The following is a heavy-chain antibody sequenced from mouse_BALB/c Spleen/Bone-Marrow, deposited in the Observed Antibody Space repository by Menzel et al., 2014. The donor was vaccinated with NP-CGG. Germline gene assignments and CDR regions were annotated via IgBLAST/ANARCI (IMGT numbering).Heavy chain of an antibody. CDR1: GYAFSNHG. J-gene: IGHJ4*01. Sequence: QVQLQQSGAEVMRPGSSVNISCKASGYAFSNHGMNWVKQRPGQGLEWIGQIYPGDGDTNYNGKFKGRVTLTADKSSSTAYMQLSSLTSEDSAVYFCASVYDYGRGYAMDYWGQGTSVTVSS. CDR3: ASVYDYGRGYAMDY. V-gene: IGHV1-80*01. CDR2: IYPGDGDT. D-gene: IGHD2-4*01.